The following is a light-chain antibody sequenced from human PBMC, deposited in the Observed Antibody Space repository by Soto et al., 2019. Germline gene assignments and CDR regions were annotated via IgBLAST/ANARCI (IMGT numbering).Light chain of an antibody. J-gene: IGKJ5*01. CDR1: LSVSVY. CDR3: HQRQYWPPIT. CDR2: DAS. V-gene: IGKV3-11*01. Sequence: VVSTQSPATLSLSPGERATLSCRTSLSVSVYLDWYQQKPGQAPRLLISDASNRATGIPARFSGSGSGTDFTLTISSLEPEDFAVYYCHQRQYWPPITFGQGTRLGI.